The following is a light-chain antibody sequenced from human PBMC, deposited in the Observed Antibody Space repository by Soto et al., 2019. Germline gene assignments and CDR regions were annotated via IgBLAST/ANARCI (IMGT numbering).Light chain of an antibody. J-gene: IGKJ2*01. V-gene: IGKV3-20*01. CDR1: RSISSTY. CDR3: QQYGGSPPYT. Sequence: EIVLTQSPGTLSLSPGERATLSCRASRSISSTYLAWYQQKPGQAPRLLIYGASSRATGIPDRFSGSGSGPEFTLTSSRLEPEDFAVYYCQQYGGSPPYTFGQGTKLEIK. CDR2: GAS.